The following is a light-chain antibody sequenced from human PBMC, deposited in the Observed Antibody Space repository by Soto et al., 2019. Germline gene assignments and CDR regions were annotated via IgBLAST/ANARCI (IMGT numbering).Light chain of an antibody. CDR3: QQYGSSPPIT. V-gene: IGKV3-20*01. CDR2: GAS. CDR1: HSVSSSY. J-gene: IGKJ5*01. Sequence: EIVLTQSPGTLYLAPGERATLSCRASHSVSSSYLAWYQHKPGQAPRLLIYGASSRATGITDRFSGSGSGTDFTLTISRLEPEDFAVYYCQQYGSSPPITVGQGTRPEIK.